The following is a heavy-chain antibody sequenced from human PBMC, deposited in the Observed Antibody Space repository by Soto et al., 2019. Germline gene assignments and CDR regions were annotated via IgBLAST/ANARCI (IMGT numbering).Heavy chain of an antibody. J-gene: IGHJ6*02. CDR2: ISSSGSTI. D-gene: IGHD6-13*01. CDR1: GFTFSSYE. Sequence: GGSLRLSCATSGFTFSSYEMNWVRQAPGKGLEWVSYISSSGSTIYYADSVKGRFTISRDNAKNPLYLQMDSLRAEDTAVYYCARDQEAGSFFPYYYGMDVWGQGTTVTVSS. CDR3: ARDQEAGSFFPYYYGMDV. V-gene: IGHV3-48*03.